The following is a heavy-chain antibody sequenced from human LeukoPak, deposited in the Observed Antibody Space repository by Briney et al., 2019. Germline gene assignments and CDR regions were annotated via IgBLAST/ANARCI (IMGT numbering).Heavy chain of an antibody. CDR1: GFTFSRYA. D-gene: IGHD6-13*01. CDR2: IRYDGTDK. Sequence: GGSLRLSCAVSGFTFSRYAMHWVRQAPGKGLEWVSVIRYDGTDKYYADSVKGRFTISRDNSKNTLYLQMDSLRAEDTALYYCARDHMTADGDALDIWGQGTMVTVSP. J-gene: IGHJ3*02. V-gene: IGHV3-30-3*01. CDR3: ARDHMTADGDALDI.